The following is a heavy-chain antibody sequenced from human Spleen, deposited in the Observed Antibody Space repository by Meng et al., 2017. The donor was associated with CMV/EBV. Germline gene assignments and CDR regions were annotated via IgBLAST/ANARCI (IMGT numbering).Heavy chain of an antibody. CDR2: TYYGST. CDR3: ARGVDSSGYYSYYYYYGMDV. D-gene: IGHD3-22*01. Sequence: GSLRLSCTVSGGSMSDYYWTWIRQPPGQGLEWIGYTYYGSTNYNPSLKSRVSISVDSSKNQFSLNMRSLTVADTAVYYCARGVDSSGYYSYYYYYGMDVWGQGTTVTVSS. J-gene: IGHJ6*02. CDR1: GGSMSDYY. V-gene: IGHV4-59*01.